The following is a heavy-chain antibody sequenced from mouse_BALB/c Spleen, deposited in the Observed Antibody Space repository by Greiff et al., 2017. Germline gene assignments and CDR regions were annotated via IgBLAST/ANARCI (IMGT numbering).Heavy chain of an antibody. Sequence: EVKLVESGGGLVQPGGSRKLSCAASGFTFSSFGMHWVRQAPEKGLEWVAYISSGSSTIYYADTVKGRFTISRDNPKNTLFLQMTSLRSEDTAMYYCARDGYSPWFAYWGQGTLVTVSA. J-gene: IGHJ3*01. CDR1: GFTFSSFG. CDR2: ISSGSSTI. CDR3: ARDGYSPWFAY. V-gene: IGHV5-17*02. D-gene: IGHD2-3*01.